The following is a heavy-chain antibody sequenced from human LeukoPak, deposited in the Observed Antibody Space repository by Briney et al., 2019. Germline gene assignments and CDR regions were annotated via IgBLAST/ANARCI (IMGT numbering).Heavy chain of an antibody. CDR2: INHSGST. J-gene: IGHJ5*02. CDR1: GGSFSGYY. V-gene: IGHV4-34*01. CDR3: ARDVYYYGSGRYYNDRVGVLYQWFDP. Sequence: PSETLSLTCAVYGGSFSGYYWSWIRQPPGKGLEWIGEINHSGSTNYNPSLKSRVTISVGTSKNQFSLKLSSVPGACTGVYYCARDVYYYGSGRYYNDRVGVLYQWFDPWGKGTLVTVSS. D-gene: IGHD3-10*01.